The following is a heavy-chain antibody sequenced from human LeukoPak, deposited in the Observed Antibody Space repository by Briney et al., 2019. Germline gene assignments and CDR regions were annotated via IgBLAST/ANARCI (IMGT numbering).Heavy chain of an antibody. CDR3: ARGRPDGSGSYYKFDP. CDR1: AGSISSSNYY. CDR2: IYYSGRT. Sequence: SETLSLTCSVSAGSISSSNYYWGWIRQPPGKGLEWIGSIYYSGRTYYNPSLKSRVTISVDTSKKQFSLKLSSVTAADTAVYYCARGRPDGSGSYYKFDPWGQGTLVTVSS. D-gene: IGHD3-10*01. V-gene: IGHV4-39*01. J-gene: IGHJ5*02.